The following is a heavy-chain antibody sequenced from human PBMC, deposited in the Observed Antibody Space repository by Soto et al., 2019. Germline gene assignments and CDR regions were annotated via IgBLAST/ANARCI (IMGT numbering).Heavy chain of an antibody. D-gene: IGHD2-15*01. CDR3: ASGYCSGGSCYSVYFQH. CDR1: GFTVSSNY. Sequence: GGSLRLSCAASGFTVSSNYINWVRQAPGKGLEWVSVIYSGGSTYYADSVKGRFIISRDNSKNTLYLQMNSLRAEDTAVYYCASGYCSGGSCYSVYFQHWGQGTLVTVSS. J-gene: IGHJ1*01. V-gene: IGHV3-66*01. CDR2: IYSGGST.